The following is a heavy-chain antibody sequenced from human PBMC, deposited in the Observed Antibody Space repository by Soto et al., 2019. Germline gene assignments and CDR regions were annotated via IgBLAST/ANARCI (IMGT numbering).Heavy chain of an antibody. Sequence: ESGGGVVQPGRSLRLSCAASGFTFSSYAMHWVRQAPGKGLEWVAVISYDGSNKYYADSVKGRFTISRDNSKNTLYLQMDRLRAEDTAVYYCANKGGGPTVTTYYYYYGMDVWGQGTTVTVSS. J-gene: IGHJ6*02. CDR3: ANKGGGPTVTTYYYYYGMDV. V-gene: IGHV3-30-3*01. CDR2: ISYDGSNK. CDR1: GFTFSSYA. D-gene: IGHD4-17*01.